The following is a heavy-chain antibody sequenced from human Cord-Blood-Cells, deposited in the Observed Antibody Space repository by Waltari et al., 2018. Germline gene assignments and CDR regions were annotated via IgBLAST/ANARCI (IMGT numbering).Heavy chain of an antibody. CDR2: INHSGST. Sequence: QVQLQQWGAGLLKPSETLSLTCAFYGGSVSGYYWCWIRQPPGKGLEWIGEINHSGSTNYNPSLKSRVTISVDTSKNQFSLKLSSVTAADTAVYYCARLAEYSSGWYKDYWGQGTLVTVSS. D-gene: IGHD6-19*01. CDR1: GGSVSGYY. CDR3: ARLAEYSSGWYKDY. V-gene: IGHV4-34*01. J-gene: IGHJ4*02.